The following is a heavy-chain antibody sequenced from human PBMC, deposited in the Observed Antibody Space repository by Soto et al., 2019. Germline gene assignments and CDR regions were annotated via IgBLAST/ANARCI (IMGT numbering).Heavy chain of an antibody. V-gene: IGHV3-7*04. CDR1: GFTFSSYW. Sequence: GGSLRLSCAASGFTFSSYWMSWVRQAPGKGLELVANIKQDGSEKYYVDSVKGRFTISRDNAKNSLYLQMNSLRAEDTAVYYCARGQIAAAGTAFDIWGQGTMVTVSS. D-gene: IGHD6-13*01. CDR2: IKQDGSEK. CDR3: ARGQIAAAGTAFDI. J-gene: IGHJ3*02.